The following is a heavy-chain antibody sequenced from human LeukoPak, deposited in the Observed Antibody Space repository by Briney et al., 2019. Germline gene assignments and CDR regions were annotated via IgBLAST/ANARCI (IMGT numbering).Heavy chain of an antibody. D-gene: IGHD1-26*01. CDR1: GFTFSSYS. CDR2: ISSSSSYI. J-gene: IGHJ4*02. Sequence: GGSLRLSCAASGFTFSSYSMNWARQAPGKGLEWVSSISSSSSYIYYADSVKGRFTISRDNAKNSLYLQMNSLRAEDTAVYYCARGASGSYQTDYWGQGTLVTVSS. V-gene: IGHV3-21*01. CDR3: ARGASGSYQTDY.